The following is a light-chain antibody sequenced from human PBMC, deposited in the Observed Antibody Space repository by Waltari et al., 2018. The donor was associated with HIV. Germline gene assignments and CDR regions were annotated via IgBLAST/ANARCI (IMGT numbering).Light chain of an antibody. Sequence: QLVLTQSPSASASLGASVTLICTLSSGHITNAIAWHQQQPEKGPRYWMKLNHDGSHNKGDGIPDRFSGSSSRAARYLTISSLQSEDEGDYYCQPWGTGSLLFGGGTKLTVL. V-gene: IGLV4-69*01. CDR1: SGHITNA. CDR2: LNHDGSH. J-gene: IGLJ3*02. CDR3: QPWGTGSLL.